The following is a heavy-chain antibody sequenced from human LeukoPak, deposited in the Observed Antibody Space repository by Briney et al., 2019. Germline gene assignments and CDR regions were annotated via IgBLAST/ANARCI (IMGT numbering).Heavy chain of an antibody. J-gene: IGHJ6*02. CDR3: ARWAYGEPPYYHYYGMDV. D-gene: IGHD4-17*01. V-gene: IGHV3-53*04. Sequence: PGGSLRLSCAASGFTVSSNYMSWVRQAPGKGLEWVSVIYSGGSTYYADSVKGRFTISRHNSKNTLYLQMNSLRAEDTAVYYCARWAYGEPPYYHYYGMDVWGQGTTVTVSS. CDR1: GFTVSSNY. CDR2: IYSGGST.